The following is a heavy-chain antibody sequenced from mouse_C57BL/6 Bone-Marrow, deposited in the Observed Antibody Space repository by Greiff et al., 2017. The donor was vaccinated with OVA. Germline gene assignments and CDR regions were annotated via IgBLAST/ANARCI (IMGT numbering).Heavy chain of an antibody. D-gene: IGHD1-1*01. CDR3: ARHYYGSSPAWFAY. J-gene: IGHJ3*01. CDR1: GSTFTTSP. V-gene: IGHV1-47*01. CDR2: FHPYNDDT. Sequence: QVQLQESGAELVKPGASVKMSCKASGSTFTTSPIEWMKQNHGKSLEWIGNFHPYNDDTKYNEKFKGKATLTVEKSSSTVYLELSRLTSDDSAVYYCARHYYGSSPAWFAYWGQGTLVTVSA.